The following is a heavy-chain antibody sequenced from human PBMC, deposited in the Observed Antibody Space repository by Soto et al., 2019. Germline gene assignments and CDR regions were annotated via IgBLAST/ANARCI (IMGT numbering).Heavy chain of an antibody. Sequence: GESLKISCKASGYYFPSYYHAWVRQVPGKGLEWMAIIYPGDSDTRYSPSFQGQVTISVDKSITTTYLRWSSLKASDTATYYCARHVGDATGSYSNWFDSWGQGTLVTVSS. V-gene: IGHV5-51*01. CDR1: GYYFPSYY. D-gene: IGHD3-9*01. J-gene: IGHJ5*01. CDR3: ARHVGDATGSYSNWFDS. CDR2: IYPGDSDT.